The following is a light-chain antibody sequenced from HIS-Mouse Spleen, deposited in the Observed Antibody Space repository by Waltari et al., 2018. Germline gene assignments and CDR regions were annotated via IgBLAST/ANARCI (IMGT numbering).Light chain of an antibody. V-gene: IGKV4-1*01. CDR2: WES. Sequence: DIVMTQSPDSLAVSLGERATINCQSSQSVLYSTDNKNYLAWYQQKPGQPPRLLIYWESTRESGVPDRVSGSGSGTDFTLTISSLQAEDVAVYYCQQYYSTPLTFGGGTKVEIK. CDR1: QSVLYSTDNKNY. J-gene: IGKJ4*01. CDR3: QQYYSTPLT.